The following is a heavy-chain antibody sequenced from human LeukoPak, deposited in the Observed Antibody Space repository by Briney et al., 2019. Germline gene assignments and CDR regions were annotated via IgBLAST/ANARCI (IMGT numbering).Heavy chain of an antibody. J-gene: IGHJ4*02. V-gene: IGHV1-46*01. D-gene: IGHD5-12*01. CDR1: EYIFTTDY. CDR3: ARDWSPDIVATNYYFDY. CDR2: INPSGDST. Sequence: ASVKVSCKASEYIFTTDYIHWVRQAPGQGLEWMGTINPSGDSTTYAQNFQGRVTMTRDTSTSTVYMELSSLTSEDTAVYYCARDWSPDIVATNYYFDYWGQGTLVTVSS.